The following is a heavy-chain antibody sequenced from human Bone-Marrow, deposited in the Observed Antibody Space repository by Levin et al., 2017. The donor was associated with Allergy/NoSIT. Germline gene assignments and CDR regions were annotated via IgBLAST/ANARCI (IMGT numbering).Heavy chain of an antibody. CDR1: GFTFSSYA. CDR3: ARPALRTTVTTLYYYYGMDV. Sequence: LSLTCAASGFTFSSYAMHWVRQAPGKGLEWVAVISYDGSNKYYADSVKGRFTISRDNSKNTLYLQMNSLRAEDTAVYYCARPALRTTVTTLYYYYGMDVWGQGTTVTVSS. J-gene: IGHJ6*02. CDR2: ISYDGSNK. D-gene: IGHD4-11*01. V-gene: IGHV3-30-3*01.